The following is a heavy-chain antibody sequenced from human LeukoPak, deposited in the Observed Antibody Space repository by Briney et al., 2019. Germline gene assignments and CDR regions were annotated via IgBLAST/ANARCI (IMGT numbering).Heavy chain of an antibody. Sequence: GGSLRLSCAASGFTFSSYEMNWVRQAPGKGLEWVSYISSSGSTIYYADSVKGRFTISRDNAKNSLYLQMNSLRAEDTALYYCAKDIAAGGTGWFDPWGQGTLVTVSS. D-gene: IGHD6-13*01. CDR1: GFTFSSYE. J-gene: IGHJ5*02. CDR2: ISSSGSTI. CDR3: AKDIAAGGTGWFDP. V-gene: IGHV3-48*03.